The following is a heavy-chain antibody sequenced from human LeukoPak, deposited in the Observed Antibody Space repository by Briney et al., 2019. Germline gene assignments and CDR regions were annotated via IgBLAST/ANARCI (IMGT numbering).Heavy chain of an antibody. V-gene: IGHV1-69*13. CDR3: AREGYDFWSGYSKVRLRY. J-gene: IGHJ4*02. D-gene: IGHD3-3*01. Sequence: GASVKVSCKASGGTFSSYAISWVRQAPGQGLEWMGGIIPIFGTANYAQKFQGRVTITADESTSTAYMELSSLRSEDTAVYYCAREGYDFWSGYSKVRLRYWGQETLVTVSS. CDR1: GGTFSSYA. CDR2: IIPIFGTA.